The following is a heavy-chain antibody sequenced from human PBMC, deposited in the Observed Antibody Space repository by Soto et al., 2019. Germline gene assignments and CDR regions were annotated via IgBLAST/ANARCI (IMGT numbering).Heavy chain of an antibody. V-gene: IGHV5-51*01. CDR2: IYPGDSET. Sequence: PGESLKISCNGSGYNFTTFWIGWVRQMPGKGLEWMGIIYPGDSETKYSPDFEGQVTISADRSTNTAYLQWRSLRASDTAMYYCARLGFPGAIYFDSWGLGTLVTVS. CDR1: GYNFTTFW. J-gene: IGHJ4*02. CDR3: ARLGFPGAIYFDS.